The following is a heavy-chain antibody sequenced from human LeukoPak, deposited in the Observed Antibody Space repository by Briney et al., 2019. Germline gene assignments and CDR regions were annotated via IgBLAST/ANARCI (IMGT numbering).Heavy chain of an antibody. V-gene: IGHV3-30*03. CDR2: ISFDGSNK. CDR3: ARDLTGSGWYGYFDY. CDR1: GFTFSSYG. D-gene: IGHD6-19*01. Sequence: TGGSLRLSCAASGFTFSSYGMNWVRQAPDKGLEWVAVISFDGSNKYYADSVKGRFTISRDNSKNTLYLQMNSLRAEDTAVYYCARDLTGSGWYGYFDYWGQGTLVTVSS. J-gene: IGHJ4*02.